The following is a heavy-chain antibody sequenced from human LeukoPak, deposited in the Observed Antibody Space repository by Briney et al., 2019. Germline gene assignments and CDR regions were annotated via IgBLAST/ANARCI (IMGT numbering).Heavy chain of an antibody. J-gene: IGHJ4*02. D-gene: IGHD3-3*02. CDR1: GFTFSSYA. Sequence: GGSLRLSCAASGFTFSSYAMHWVRQASGKGLEWVAVISYDGSNKYYADSVKGRFTISRDNSKNTLYLQMNSLRAEDTAVYYCARGHFWSGCPLFDYWGQGTLVTVSS. CDR2: ISYDGSNK. CDR3: ARGHFWSGCPLFDY. V-gene: IGHV3-30-3*01.